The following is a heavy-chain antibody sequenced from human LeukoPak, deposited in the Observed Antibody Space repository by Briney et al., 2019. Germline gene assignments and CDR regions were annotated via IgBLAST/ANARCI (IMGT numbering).Heavy chain of an antibody. CDR1: GYTFTGYY. Sequence: ASVKVSCKASGYTFTGYYMHWVRQAPGQGLEWMGWINPNNGGTNYAQKFQGRVTMTRGTSISTAYMELSRLRSDDTAVYYCAQISDYYDSSGYYLWGQGTLVTVSS. D-gene: IGHD3-22*01. J-gene: IGHJ5*02. CDR3: AQISDYYDSSGYYL. CDR2: INPNNGGT. V-gene: IGHV1-2*02.